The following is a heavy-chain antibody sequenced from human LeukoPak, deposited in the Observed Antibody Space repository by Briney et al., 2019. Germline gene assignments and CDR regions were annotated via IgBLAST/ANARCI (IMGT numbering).Heavy chain of an antibody. V-gene: IGHV1-18*01. J-gene: IGHJ3*02. CDR2: ISAYNGNT. D-gene: IGHD3-3*01. Sequence: ASVKVSCKASGYTFTSYGISWVRQAPGQGLEWMGWISAYNGNTNYAQKLQGRVTMTTDTSTSTAYMELRSLRSDDTAVYYCARAERITIFGVVIRTDAFDIWGPRTMVTVSS. CDR1: GYTFTSYG. CDR3: ARAERITIFGVVIRTDAFDI.